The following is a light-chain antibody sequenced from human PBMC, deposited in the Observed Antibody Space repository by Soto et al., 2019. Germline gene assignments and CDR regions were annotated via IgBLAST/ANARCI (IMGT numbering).Light chain of an antibody. Sequence: DIPMTQSPSSLSASVGDRVTITCRASQSISSYLNWYQQKPGKAPKLLIYAASSLQSGVPSRFSGSGSGTDFTLTISSLQPEDFATYYCQQSYSTSGVTFGGGTKVEIK. V-gene: IGKV1-39*01. J-gene: IGKJ4*01. CDR1: QSISSY. CDR3: QQSYSTSGVT. CDR2: AAS.